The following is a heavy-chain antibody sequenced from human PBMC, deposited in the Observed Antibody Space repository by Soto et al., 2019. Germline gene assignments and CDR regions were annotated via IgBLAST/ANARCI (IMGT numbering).Heavy chain of an antibody. CDR3: ARGRWGIAARPRNAGMDV. V-gene: IGHV3-21*01. J-gene: IGHJ6*02. CDR2: ISSSSSYI. D-gene: IGHD6-6*01. Sequence: GGSLRLSCAASGFTFSSYSMNWVRQAPGKGLEWVSSISSSSSYIYYAGSVKGRFTISRDNAKNSLYLQMNSLRAEDTAVYYCARGRWGIAARPRNAGMDVWGQGTTVTVSS. CDR1: GFTFSSYS.